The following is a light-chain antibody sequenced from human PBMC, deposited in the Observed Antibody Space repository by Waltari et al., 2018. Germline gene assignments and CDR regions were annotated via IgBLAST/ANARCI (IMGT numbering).Light chain of an antibody. CDR1: SSNLGSYY. Sequence: QSVLTQPPSASGTPGQRVTLPCSESSSNLGSYYLYWYQQLSGTAPKLLIYRNNERPSGVPDRFSGSKSGTSASLAITGLRSEDEAHYYCATWDDSLTGWVFGGGTKLAVL. J-gene: IGLJ3*02. CDR2: RNN. CDR3: ATWDDSLTGWV. V-gene: IGLV1-47*01.